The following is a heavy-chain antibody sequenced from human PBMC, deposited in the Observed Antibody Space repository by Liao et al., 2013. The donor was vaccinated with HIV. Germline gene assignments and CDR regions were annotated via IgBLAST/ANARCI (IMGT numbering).Heavy chain of an antibody. CDR2: IYSSGSA. D-gene: IGHD3-10*01. Sequence: QVQLQESGPGLVKPSQTLSLTCTVSGGSISSYYWSWIRQPAGKGLEWIGRIYSSGSANYNPSLKSRVAMSIDTSKNQFSLKLTSVTAADTAVYYCARDLGGTFDYWGQGTLVTVSS. CDR1: GGSISSYY. V-gene: IGHV4-4*07. J-gene: IGHJ4*02. CDR3: ARDLGGTFDY.